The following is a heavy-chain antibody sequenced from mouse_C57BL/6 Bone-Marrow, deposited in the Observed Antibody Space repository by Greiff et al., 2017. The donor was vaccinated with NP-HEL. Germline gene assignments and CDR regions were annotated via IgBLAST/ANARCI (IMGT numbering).Heavy chain of an antibody. CDR3: AGITTGVAYYAMDD. V-gene: IGHV5-6*01. D-gene: IGHD1-1*01. J-gene: IGHJ4*01. Sequence: EVKLVESGGDLVKPGGSLKLSCAASGFTFSSYGMSWVRQTPDKRLEWVATISSGGSYTYYPDSVKGRFTISRDNAKNTRYLQLSSLKSEDTAMYYCAGITTGVAYYAMDDWGQGTSVTVSS. CDR2: ISSGGSYT. CDR1: GFTFSSYG.